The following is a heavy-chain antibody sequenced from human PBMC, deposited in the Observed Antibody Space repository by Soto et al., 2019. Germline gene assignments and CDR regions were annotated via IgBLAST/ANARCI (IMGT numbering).Heavy chain of an antibody. D-gene: IGHD2-21*01. CDR2: IWYDGSNE. CDR1: GFIFSSYG. V-gene: IGHV3-33*01. J-gene: IGHJ6*02. Sequence: QVQLVESGGGVVQPGRSLRLSCAASGFIFSSYGMHWVRQTPGKGLEWVAVIWYDGSNEYYADSVKGRFTISRDNSKNTLYRQMNSLRAEDTAVYYWARDKLTRVAPYYGMDVWGQGTTVTVSS. CDR3: ARDKLTRVAPYYGMDV.